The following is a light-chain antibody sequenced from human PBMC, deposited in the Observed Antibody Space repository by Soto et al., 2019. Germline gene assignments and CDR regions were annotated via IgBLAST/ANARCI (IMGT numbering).Light chain of an antibody. J-gene: IGKJ1*01. V-gene: IGKV3-20*01. Sequence: EIVLTQSPGTLSLSPGERATLSCRASQSVSSTYLAWYQQKPGQAPRLLISGASRRATDFPDRFSVSGSGTDFTLTISRLEPEDFAVYYCQQYNNWPPWTFGQGTKVEIK. CDR1: QSVSSTY. CDR2: GAS. CDR3: QQYNNWPPWT.